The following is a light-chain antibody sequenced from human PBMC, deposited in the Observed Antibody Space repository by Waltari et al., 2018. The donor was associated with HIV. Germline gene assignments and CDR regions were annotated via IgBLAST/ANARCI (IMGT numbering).Light chain of an antibody. V-gene: IGKV3-11*01. J-gene: IGKJ2*01. CDR1: QSVTSS. CDR2: DAS. Sequence: EIALTQSPATLSLSPGARATLSCRAIQSVTSSLVWFQHKPGQPPRLLIYDASFRATGIPARFSGSWSGTDFTLTIRSLEAEDSAVYYCHQRSNWPGTFGQGTNLEI. CDR3: HQRSNWPGT.